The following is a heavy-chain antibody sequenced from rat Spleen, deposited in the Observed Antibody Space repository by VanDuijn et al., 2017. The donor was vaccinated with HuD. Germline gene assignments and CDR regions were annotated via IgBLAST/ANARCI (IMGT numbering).Heavy chain of an antibody. J-gene: IGHJ2*01. CDR3: TTLTTVADY. CDR2: ISTGGGNT. V-gene: IGHV5S23*01. Sequence: EVQLVESGGGLVQPGRSLRLSCAASGFTFSNYDMAWVRQAPTKGLEWVASISTGGGNTYYRDSVKGRFTISRDNAKSSLYLQMDSLRSEDTATYYCTTLTTVADYWGQGVMVTVSS. D-gene: IGHD1-3*01. CDR1: GFTFSNYD.